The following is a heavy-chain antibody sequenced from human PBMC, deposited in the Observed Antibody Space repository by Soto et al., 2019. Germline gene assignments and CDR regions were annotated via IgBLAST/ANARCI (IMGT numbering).Heavy chain of an antibody. CDR1: GFSVSRNY. Sequence: QLVETGGGLIQPGTSLTLSCAASGFSVSRNYMTWVRQAPGKGLEWVSFVYSGGATFYADSVKGRFFLSRDDSQNTMYLQMNNLRAEDTAVYYCARVPGRLWGRGTLVTVAS. CDR2: VYSGGAT. J-gene: IGHJ4*02. V-gene: IGHV3-53*02. D-gene: IGHD3-10*01. CDR3: ARVPGRL.